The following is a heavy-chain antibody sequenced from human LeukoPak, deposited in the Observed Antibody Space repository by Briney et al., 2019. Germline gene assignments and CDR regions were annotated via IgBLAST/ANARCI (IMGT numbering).Heavy chain of an antibody. D-gene: IGHD2-15*01. CDR1: GYTFTGYY. CDR2: INPNSGGT. J-gene: IGHJ3*02. V-gene: IGHV1-2*06. CDR3: PRVKSIQPFFTHAFDI. Sequence: ASVKVSCKASGYTFTGYYMHWVRQAPGQGLEWMGRINPNSGGTNYAQKFQGRVTMTRDTSISTAYMELSRLRSDDTAVYYCPRVKSIQPFFTHAFDIWGQGTMVTVSS.